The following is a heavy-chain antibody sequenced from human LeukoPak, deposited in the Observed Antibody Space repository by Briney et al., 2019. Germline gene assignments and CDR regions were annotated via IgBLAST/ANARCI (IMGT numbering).Heavy chain of an antibody. CDR1: GFSLSTSGMR. CDR2: IDWDDDK. V-gene: IGHV2-70*04. J-gene: IGHJ4*02. Sequence: SGPTLVKPTQTLTLTCTFSGFSLSTSGMRVSWIRQPPGKALEWLARIDWDDDKFYSTSLKTRLTISKDTSKNQVVLTMISMDDTDTSSCASGWTREGTTFDYWGQGTLVTVSS. D-gene: IGHD4-11*01. CDR3: GWTREGTTFDY.